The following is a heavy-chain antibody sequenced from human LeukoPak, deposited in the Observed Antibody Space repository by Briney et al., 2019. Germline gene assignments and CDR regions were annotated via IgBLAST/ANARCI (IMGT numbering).Heavy chain of an antibody. D-gene: IGHD3-9*01. CDR2: IYYSGST. Sequence: SQTLSLTCTVSGGSISSGDYYWSWIRQPPGKGLEWIGYIYYSGSTYYNPSLKSRVTISVDTSKNQFSLKLSSVTAADTAVYYCAQGNDILTGYPWWGQGTLVTVSS. CDR3: AQGNDILTGYPW. J-gene: IGHJ4*02. V-gene: IGHV4-30-4*01. CDR1: GGSISSGDYY.